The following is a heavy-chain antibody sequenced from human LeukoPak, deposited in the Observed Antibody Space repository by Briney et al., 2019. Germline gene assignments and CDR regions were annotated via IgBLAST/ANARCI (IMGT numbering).Heavy chain of an antibody. J-gene: IGHJ4*02. CDR3: ARDRTMIGAY. V-gene: IGHV1-18*01. CDR2: TSAYNGNT. Sequence: ASAKVSCKASGYTFISYGISWVRQAPGQGLEWMGWTSAYNGNTNYAQKLQGRVTMTTDTSTSTAYMELRSLRSDDTAVYYCARDRTMIGAYWGQGTLVTVSP. CDR1: GYTFISYG. D-gene: IGHD3-22*01.